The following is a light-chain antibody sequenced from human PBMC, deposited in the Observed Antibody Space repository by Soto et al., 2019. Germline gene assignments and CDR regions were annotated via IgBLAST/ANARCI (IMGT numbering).Light chain of an antibody. CDR2: KGS. J-gene: IGLJ2*01. CDR3: QSADSSGTYATV. Sequence: SYELTQPPSVSVSPGQTARITCSGDALPKQYAYWYQQKPGQAPVLVIYKGSERPSGIPERFSGSSSGTTVTLTISGVQAEDEADYYCQSADSSGTYATVFGGGTKLTVL. V-gene: IGLV3-25*03. CDR1: ALPKQY.